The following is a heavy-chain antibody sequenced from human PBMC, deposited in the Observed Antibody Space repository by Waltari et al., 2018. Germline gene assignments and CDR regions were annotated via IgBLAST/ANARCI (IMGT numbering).Heavy chain of an antibody. D-gene: IGHD2-15*01. J-gene: IGHJ4*02. V-gene: IGHV3-23*01. CDR1: GFTFSSYA. Sequence: EVQLLESGGGLVQPGGSLRLSCAASGFTFSSYAMSWVRQAPGKGLEWVSAISGSGGSTYDAESVNGRFTISRDNSKNTLYLQMNSLRAEDTAVYYCATGGRYCSGGSCPPAAPFDYWGQGTLVTVSS. CDR2: ISGSGGST. CDR3: ATGGRYCSGGSCPPAAPFDY.